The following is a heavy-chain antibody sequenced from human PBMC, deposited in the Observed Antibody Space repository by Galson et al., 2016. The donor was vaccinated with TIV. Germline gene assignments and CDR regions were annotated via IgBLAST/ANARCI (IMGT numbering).Heavy chain of an antibody. CDR1: GGTFSSYA. CDR2: IIPIFGTA. V-gene: IGHV1-69*13. Sequence: SVKVSCKASGGTFSSYAISWVRQAPGQGLEWMGGIIPIFGTANYAQKFQGRVTITADESTSTAYMELSSLRSEDTAVFYCARSEYSYGKYYYYYHMDVWGKGTTVIVSS. D-gene: IGHD5-18*01. J-gene: IGHJ6*03. CDR3: ARSEYSYGKYYYYYHMDV.